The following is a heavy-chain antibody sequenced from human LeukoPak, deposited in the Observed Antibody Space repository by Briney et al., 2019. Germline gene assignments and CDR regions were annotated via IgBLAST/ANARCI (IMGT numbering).Heavy chain of an antibody. V-gene: IGHV3-74*01. CDR2: INSDGSST. CDR3: ARGPHYYDKSVAFDT. D-gene: IGHD3-22*01. J-gene: IGHJ3*02. CDR1: GFTFSSYW. Sequence: PGGSLRLSCAASGFTFSSYWMHWVRHAPGKGLVWVSRINSDGSSTSYADSVKGRFTISRDNAKNTLYLQMNSLRAEDTAVYYCARGPHYYDKSVAFDTGGQGQWSPSLQ.